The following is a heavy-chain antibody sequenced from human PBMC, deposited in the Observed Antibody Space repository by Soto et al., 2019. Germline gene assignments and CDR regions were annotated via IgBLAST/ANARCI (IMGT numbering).Heavy chain of an antibody. V-gene: IGHV2-5*02. CDR2: IYWDDDK. CDR1: GFSLSTNAVG. CDR3: AHGYSYAHYFVS. J-gene: IGHJ4*02. D-gene: IGHD5-18*01. Sequence: QITLKESGTTLVKPTQTLTLTCTFSGFSLSTNAVGVGWIRQPPGKALEWLALIYWDDDKRYSPSLKSRLTITKDTSKKQVVLTITNMDPLDTATYYCAHGYSYAHYFVSWGQGTLVTVSS.